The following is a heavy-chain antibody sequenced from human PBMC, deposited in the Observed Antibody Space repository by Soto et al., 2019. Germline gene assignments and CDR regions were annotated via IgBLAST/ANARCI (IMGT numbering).Heavy chain of an antibody. CDR3: ARDKVANYYYYGMDV. CDR1: GFAFGSYG. CDR2: IWYDGSNK. V-gene: IGHV3-33*01. J-gene: IGHJ6*02. Sequence: GSLTLGCGAAGFAFGSYGMHCVRHAPGKGLEWVAVIWYDGSNKYYADSVKGRFTISRDNSKNTLYLQMNSLRAEDTAVYYCARDKVANYYYYGMDVWGQGTTVTVSS. D-gene: IGHD5-12*01.